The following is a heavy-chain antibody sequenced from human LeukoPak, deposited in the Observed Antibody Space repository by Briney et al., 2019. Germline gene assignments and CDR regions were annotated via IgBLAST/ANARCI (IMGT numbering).Heavy chain of an antibody. CDR2: INPSGGST. CDR3: ARRIAVAGWNHYYYYGMDV. Sequence: ASVKVSCKASGYTFTSYYMHWVRQAPGQGLEWMGIINPSGGSTSYAQKFQGRVTMTRDTSTSTVYMELSSLRSEDTAVYYCARRIAVAGWNHYYYYGMDVWGQGTTVTVSS. V-gene: IGHV1-46*01. J-gene: IGHJ6*02. D-gene: IGHD6-19*01. CDR1: GYTFTSYY.